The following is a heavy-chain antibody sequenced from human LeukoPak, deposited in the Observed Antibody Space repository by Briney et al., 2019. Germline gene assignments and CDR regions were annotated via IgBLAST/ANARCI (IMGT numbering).Heavy chain of an antibody. J-gene: IGHJ4*02. CDR2: IYYSGST. CDR3: ARVSDGYNYDFDY. CDR1: GGSISSYY. D-gene: IGHD5-24*01. Sequence: SETLSLTCTVSGGSISSYYWSWVRQPPGKGLEWIGYIYYSGSTNYNPSLKSRVTISVDTSKNQFSLKLSSVTAADTAVYYCARVSDGYNYDFDYWGQGTLVTVSS. V-gene: IGHV4-59*01.